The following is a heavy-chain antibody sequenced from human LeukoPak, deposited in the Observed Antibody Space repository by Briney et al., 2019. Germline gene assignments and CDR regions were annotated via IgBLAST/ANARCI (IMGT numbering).Heavy chain of an antibody. CDR3: AIYGSGSYYYYYYGMDV. D-gene: IGHD3-10*01. CDR2: ISGSGGST. J-gene: IGHJ6*02. V-gene: IGHV3-23*01. CDR1: GFTFSSYA. Sequence: GGSLRLSCAAPGFTFSSYAMSWVRQAPGKGLEWVSAISGSGGSTYYADSVKGRFTISRDNSKNTLYLQMNSLRAEDTAVYYCAIYGSGSYYYYYYGMDVWGQGTTVTVSS.